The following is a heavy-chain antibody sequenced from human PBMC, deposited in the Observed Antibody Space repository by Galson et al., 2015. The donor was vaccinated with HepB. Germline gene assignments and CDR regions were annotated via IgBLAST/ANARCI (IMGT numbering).Heavy chain of an antibody. CDR1: GYTFTSYY. CDR3: ARESRITIFGVVIIGSSVFDY. J-gene: IGHJ4*02. Sequence: SVKVSCKASGYTFTSYYMHWVRQAPGQGLEWMGIINPSGGSTSYAQKFQGRVTMTRDTSTSTVYMELSSLRSEDTAVYYCARESRITIFGVVIIGSSVFDYWGQGTLVTVSS. D-gene: IGHD3-3*01. V-gene: IGHV1-46*01. CDR2: INPSGGST.